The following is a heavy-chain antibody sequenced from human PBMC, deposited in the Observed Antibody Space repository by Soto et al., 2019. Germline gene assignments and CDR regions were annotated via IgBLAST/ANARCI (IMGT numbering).Heavy chain of an antibody. CDR3: AKEATMIVVVIDYGMDV. CDR2: ISGSGGST. D-gene: IGHD3-22*01. J-gene: IGHJ6*02. V-gene: IGHV3-23*01. CDR1: GFTFSSYA. Sequence: GGSLRLSCAASGFTFSSYAMSWVRQAPGKGLEWVSAISGSGGSTYYADSVKGRFTISRDNSKNTLYLKMNSLRAEDTAVYYCAKEATMIVVVIDYGMDVWGQGTTVTVSS.